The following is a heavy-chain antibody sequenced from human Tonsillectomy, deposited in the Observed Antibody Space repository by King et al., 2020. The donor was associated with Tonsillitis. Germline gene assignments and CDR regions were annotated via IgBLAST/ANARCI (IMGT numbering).Heavy chain of an antibody. CDR3: ARRTTYNDYRHYYYDMDV. J-gene: IGHJ6*02. V-gene: IGHV1-69*01. CDR2: IITIFGTT. CDR1: GGTLSSFA. D-gene: IGHD4-11*01. Sequence: VQLVESGAEVKKPGSSVKVSCKASGGTLSSFAISWVRQAPGQGLEWMGGIITIFGTTHYAQKFRDRVTVSADESTSTAYMELSSLRSEDTAVYYCARRTTYNDYRHYYYDMDVWGQGTTVIVSS.